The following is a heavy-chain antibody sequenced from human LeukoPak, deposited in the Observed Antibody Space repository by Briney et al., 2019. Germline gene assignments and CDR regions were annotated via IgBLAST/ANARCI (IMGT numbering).Heavy chain of an antibody. V-gene: IGHV3-15*01. CDR2: IKSKTDGGTT. CDR1: GFTFSNAW. CDR3: TTGITMVRGVPGVYFDY. D-gene: IGHD3-10*01. J-gene: IGHJ4*02. Sequence: GSLRLSCAASGFTFSNAWMSWVRQAPGKGLEWVGRIKSKTDGGTTDYAAPVKGRFTISRDDSKNTLYLQMNSLKTEDTAVYYCTTGITMVRGVPGVYFDYWGQGTLVTVSS.